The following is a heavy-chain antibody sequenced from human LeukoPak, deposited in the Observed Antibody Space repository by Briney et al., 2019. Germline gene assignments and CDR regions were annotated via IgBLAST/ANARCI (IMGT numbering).Heavy chain of an antibody. CDR3: ARRRDGYNSMAYYFDY. CDR2: IYYSGST. Sequence: PSETLSLTCTVSGGSISSSSYYWGWIRQPPGKGLEWIGSIYYSGSTYYNPSPKSRVTISVDTSKNQFSLKLSSVTAADTAVYYCARRRDGYNSMAYYFDYWGQGTLVTVSS. V-gene: IGHV4-39*01. J-gene: IGHJ4*02. CDR1: GGSISSSSYY. D-gene: IGHD5-24*01.